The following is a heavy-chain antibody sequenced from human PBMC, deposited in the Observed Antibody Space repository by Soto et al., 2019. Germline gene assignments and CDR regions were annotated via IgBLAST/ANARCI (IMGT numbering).Heavy chain of an antibody. CDR3: ARDGPPTATEVGQSYTMDV. V-gene: IGHV1-46*01. D-gene: IGHD6-25*01. Sequence: QMQLVQSGAEVKKPGASVKVSCKASGYTFTSYQMHWVRQAPGQGLEWMGIINPSGGRITYAPRFQGSVMMTRDTSTNTVYMELRSLRSEDTAVYYCARDGPPTATEVGQSYTMDVWGQGTTVTVS. CDR2: INPSGGRI. J-gene: IGHJ6*02. CDR1: GYTFTSYQ.